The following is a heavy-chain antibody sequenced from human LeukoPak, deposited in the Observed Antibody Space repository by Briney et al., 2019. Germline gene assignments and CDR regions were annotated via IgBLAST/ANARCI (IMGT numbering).Heavy chain of an antibody. D-gene: IGHD2-2*03. Sequence: GGSLRLSCAASGFTFTNYAMNWVRQAPGKGLEWVSTSGSGGSTFYADSVKGRFTISRDNSKNTLYLQMNSLRAEDTAVYYCARDVYVGYCSSTSCYWEYYFDYWGQGTLVTVSS. V-gene: IGHV3-23*01. J-gene: IGHJ4*02. CDR2: SGSGGST. CDR1: GFTFTNYA. CDR3: ARDVYVGYCSSTSCYWEYYFDY.